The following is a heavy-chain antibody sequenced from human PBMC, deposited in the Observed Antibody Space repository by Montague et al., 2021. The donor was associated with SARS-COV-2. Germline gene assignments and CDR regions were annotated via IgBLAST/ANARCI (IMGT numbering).Heavy chain of an antibody. CDR3: ARHYSATLPAVY. CDR2: ISDSGST. Sequence: SETLSLTCTVSGGSISSFYWSWFRQPPGKGLEWIGYISDSGSTNYNPSLTSRVTMSVDTSKNQFFLKVTSVTAADTAVYYCARHYSATLPAVYWGQGTLVTVSS. CDR1: GGSISSFY. V-gene: IGHV4-59*08. J-gene: IGHJ4*02. D-gene: IGHD2-15*01.